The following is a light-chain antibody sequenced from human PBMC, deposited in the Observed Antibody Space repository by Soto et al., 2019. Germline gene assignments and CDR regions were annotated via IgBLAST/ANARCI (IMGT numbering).Light chain of an antibody. CDR3: QKYNPAPQT. Sequence: DIQMTQSPSSLSASVGARVTITCRASPVIIDYVAWFLQKPGKAPKLLIYAASTPQSGVPSRFSGSGSGTDFTLTISSVQPEDVAIYYCQKYNPAPQTFGQGTKVEIK. J-gene: IGKJ1*01. CDR2: AAS. V-gene: IGKV1-27*01. CDR1: PVIIDY.